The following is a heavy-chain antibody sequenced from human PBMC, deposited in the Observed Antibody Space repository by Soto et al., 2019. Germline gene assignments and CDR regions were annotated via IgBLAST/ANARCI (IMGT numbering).Heavy chain of an antibody. J-gene: IGHJ5*02. CDR3: ARWVGASNWFDP. Sequence: QVQLVQSGAEVKEPGASVKVSCKTSGYTFTGYHIQWVRQAPGQGLEWMGWINTNTGDTNYAQKFQGWVTMTRDTSINTAYVQVGRLTSDDTAVYYCARWVGASNWFDPWGQGTLVTVSS. V-gene: IGHV1-2*04. CDR2: INTNTGDT. D-gene: IGHD1-26*01. CDR1: GYTFTGYH.